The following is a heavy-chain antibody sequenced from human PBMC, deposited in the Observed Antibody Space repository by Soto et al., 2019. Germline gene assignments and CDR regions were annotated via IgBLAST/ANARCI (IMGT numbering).Heavy chain of an antibody. Sequence: KPSETLSLTCTVSGGSISSGGYYWSWIRQHPGKGLEWIGYIYYSGSTYYNPSLKSRVTISVDTSKNQFSLKLSSVTAADTAVYYCAGAPGGGYVWWFEPRGQGTLVTVS. CDR2: IYYSGST. D-gene: IGHD3-16*01. CDR1: GGSISSGGYY. V-gene: IGHV4-31*03. J-gene: IGHJ5*02. CDR3: AGAPGGGYVWWFEP.